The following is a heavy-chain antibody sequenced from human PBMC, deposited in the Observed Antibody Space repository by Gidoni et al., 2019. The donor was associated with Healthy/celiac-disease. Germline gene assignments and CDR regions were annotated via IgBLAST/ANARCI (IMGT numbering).Heavy chain of an antibody. CDR1: GGPFSSYA. CDR3: ARAWLRGSGSYGLGY. Sequence: QVQLVQSGAAVTKPGSSVKVSCKASGGPFSSYAISWVRQAPGQGLEWMGGIIPIFGTANYAQKFQGRVTITADESTSTAYMELSSLRSEDTAVYYCARAWLRGSGSYGLGYWGQGTLVTVSS. D-gene: IGHD3-10*01. J-gene: IGHJ4*02. V-gene: IGHV1-69*01. CDR2: IIPIFGTA.